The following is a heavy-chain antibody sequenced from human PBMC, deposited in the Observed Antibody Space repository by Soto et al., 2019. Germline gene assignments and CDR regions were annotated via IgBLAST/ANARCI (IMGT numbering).Heavy chain of an antibody. CDR1: GFSFSTYG. CDR3: AKDLSPGSADYYFDY. V-gene: IGHV3-30*18. J-gene: IGHJ4*02. Sequence: GGSLRLSCVASGFSFSTYGMHWVRQAPGKGLEWVAVISSDGRNKYYADSVKGRFTISRDNSKNTLFLQMNSLRAEDTAVYYCAKDLSPGSADYYFDYWGQGTLVTVSS. CDR2: ISSDGRNK.